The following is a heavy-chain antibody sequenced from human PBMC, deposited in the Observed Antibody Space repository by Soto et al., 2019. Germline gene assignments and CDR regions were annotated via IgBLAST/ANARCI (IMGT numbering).Heavy chain of an antibody. V-gene: IGHV1-18*04. CDR1: GYSINTSG. CDR3: ARDDCNGGSCDGGHYLDL. Sequence: QFQLVQSGDEVKKPGASVKVSCKASGYSINTSGLCWVRLAPGQGLEWMGWISPKFGRTNYARTLQDRFTMTTDVSTNSVSMELRDLRSDDTAVYYCARDDCNGGSCDGGHYLDLWGRGTPISVSS. CDR2: ISPKFGRT. D-gene: IGHD2-15*01. J-gene: IGHJ2*01.